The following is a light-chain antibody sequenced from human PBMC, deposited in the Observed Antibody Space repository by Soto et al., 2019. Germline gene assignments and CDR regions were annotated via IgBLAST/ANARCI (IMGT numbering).Light chain of an antibody. V-gene: IGLV1-47*01. Sequence: QSVLTQPPSASGTPGQRVTISCSGSRSNIGSNYVHWYQQFPGMAPKLLIYRNNQRPSGVPDRFSGSKSGTSASLAISGLRSEDEADYYCAAWDDILRMIFGGGTKLTVL. CDR2: RNN. J-gene: IGLJ2*01. CDR3: AAWDDILRMI. CDR1: RSNIGSNY.